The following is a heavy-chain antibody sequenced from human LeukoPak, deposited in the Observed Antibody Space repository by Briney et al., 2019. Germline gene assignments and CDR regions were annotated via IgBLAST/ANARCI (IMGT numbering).Heavy chain of an antibody. D-gene: IGHD1-1*01. CDR2: IVVGSAYT. J-gene: IGHJ6*04. CDR3: VTESRNDDYYYYGMDV. V-gene: IGHV1-58*01. CDR1: GFTFTNSA. Sequence: GTSVKVSCKASGFTFTNSAVQWVRQARGQRLEWIGWIVVGSAYTNYAQKFQERVTITRDMSTSTAYMELSSLRSEDTAVYYCVTESRNDDYYYYGMDVWGKGTTVTVSS.